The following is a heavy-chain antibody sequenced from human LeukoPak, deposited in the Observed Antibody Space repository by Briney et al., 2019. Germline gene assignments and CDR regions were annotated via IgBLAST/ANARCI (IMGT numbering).Heavy chain of an antibody. CDR2: IIPIFGIA. CDR3: ARERYDSSGYYYTYFDY. D-gene: IGHD3-22*01. Sequence: SVTVSFTASGGTFSSYAISWVRQAPGQGLEWMGRIIPIFGIANYAQKFQGRVTITADKSTSTAYMELSSLRSEDTAVYYCARERYDSSGYYYTYFDYWGQGTLVIVSS. V-gene: IGHV1-69*04. J-gene: IGHJ4*02. CDR1: GGTFSSYA.